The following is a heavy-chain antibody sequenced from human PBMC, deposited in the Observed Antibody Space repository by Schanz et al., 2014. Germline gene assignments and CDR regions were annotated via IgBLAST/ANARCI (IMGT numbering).Heavy chain of an antibody. V-gene: IGHV4-4*02. D-gene: IGHD6-13*01. Sequence: QVQLQESGPGLVKPSGTLSLTCAVSGGSISSSDWWSWVRQPPGKGLEWIGEIYHSGSTNYNPSLKSRVPISVDNSKNQFSRKLSSVTAADTAVYYCARIAPGIAAAGSLTIRVYYYYGMDVWGQGTTVTVSS. CDR1: GGSISSSDW. CDR2: IYHSGST. J-gene: IGHJ6*02. CDR3: ARIAPGIAAAGSLTIRVYYYYGMDV.